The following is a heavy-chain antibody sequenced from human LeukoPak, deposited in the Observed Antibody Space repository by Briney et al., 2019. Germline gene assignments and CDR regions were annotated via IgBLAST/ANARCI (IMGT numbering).Heavy chain of an antibody. CDR1: GFTFSSSV. D-gene: IGHD3-3*01. J-gene: IGHJ4*02. CDR2: ITDSGDTT. V-gene: IGHV3-23*01. Sequence: GGSLRLSCAASGFTFSSSVMTWVRQAPGKGLEWVSAITDSGDTTYYSDSVRGRFIISRDNSKNTLYLQMTNLAVEDTAVYYCVKGEWLDYWGPGTLVTVSS. CDR3: VKGEWLDY.